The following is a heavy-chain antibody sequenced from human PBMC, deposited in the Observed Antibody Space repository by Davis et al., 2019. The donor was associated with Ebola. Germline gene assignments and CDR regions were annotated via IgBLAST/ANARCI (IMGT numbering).Heavy chain of an antibody. CDR2: IIPMFGSA. D-gene: IGHD3-10*02. Sequence: SVKVSCKASGGTFSSYAISWVRQAPGQGPEWMGGIIPMFGSANYAPKFQGRVTITADESTSTAYLQWSSLRASDTAMYFCARAMSGYSDPLHFDSWGQGTLVTVSS. J-gene: IGHJ4*02. CDR1: GGTFSSYA. V-gene: IGHV1-69*13. CDR3: ARAMSGYSDPLHFDS.